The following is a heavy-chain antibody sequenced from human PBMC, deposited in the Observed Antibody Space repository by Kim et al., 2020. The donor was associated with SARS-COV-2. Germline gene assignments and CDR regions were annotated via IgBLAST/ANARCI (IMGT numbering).Heavy chain of an antibody. CDR2: ISGSAAST. Sequence: GGSLRLSCAASGFTFSDYDMSWVRQAPGKGLEWVSSISGSAASTYYADSMKGRFIISRDNSKNTLYLQITGLRADDTALYYCAKDKVCSSGWFDSWGQGT. J-gene: IGHJ5*01. D-gene: IGHD6-19*01. CDR1: GFTFSDYD. V-gene: IGHV3-23*01. CDR3: AKDKVCSSGWFDS.